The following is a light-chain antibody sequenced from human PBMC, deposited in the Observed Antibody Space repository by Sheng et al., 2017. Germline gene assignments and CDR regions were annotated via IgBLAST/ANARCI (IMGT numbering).Light chain of an antibody. Sequence: DIQMTQSPSTLSASVGDRVIITCRASQSISNWLAWYQQKPGKAPKLLIYAASSLQSGVPSRFSGGGSGTEFTLTISTLQPDDFATYYCQRYNSYSPWTFGQGTEVEIK. V-gene: IGKV1-5*03. CDR2: AAS. CDR1: QSISNW. J-gene: IGKJ1*01. CDR3: QRYNSYSPWT.